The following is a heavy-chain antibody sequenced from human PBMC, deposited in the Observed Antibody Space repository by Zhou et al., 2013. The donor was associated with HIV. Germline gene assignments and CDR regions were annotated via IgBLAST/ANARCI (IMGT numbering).Heavy chain of an antibody. CDR1: GYSLSAYY. J-gene: IGHJ4*02. Sequence: QGQLVQSGTEVKNPGASVKVSCKASGYSLSAYYMHWVRQAPGQGLEWMGWLHPSNGDTKYAPSFQGRVTMTLDTSINTAYMELNRLRSEDTAVYYCARAYYYDSSGISTPGYWGQGTLVTVSS. CDR2: LHPSNGDT. V-gene: IGHV1-2*02. D-gene: IGHD3-22*01. CDR3: ARAYYYDSSGISTPGY.